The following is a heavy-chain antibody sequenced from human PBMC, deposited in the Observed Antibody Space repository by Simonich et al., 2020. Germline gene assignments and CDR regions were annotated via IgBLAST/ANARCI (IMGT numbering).Heavy chain of an antibody. CDR2: IYSGVSK. V-gene: IGHV3-53*01. J-gene: IGHJ4*02. CDR3: ARWTATGYYFDY. D-gene: IGHD1-1*01. Sequence: EVQLVEAGGGLIQPGGSLRLSCAASGFTVRSNYMSWVRQAPGEGLEWVSVIYSGVSKYYAGSVKVRFTISRYNSKNTLYLQINSLRAEDTAVYYCARWTATGYYFDYWGQGTLVTVSS. CDR1: GFTVRSNY.